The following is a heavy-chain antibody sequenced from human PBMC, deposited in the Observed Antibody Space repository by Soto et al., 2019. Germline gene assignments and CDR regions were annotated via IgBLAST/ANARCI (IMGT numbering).Heavy chain of an antibody. V-gene: IGHV4-34*01. D-gene: IGHD3-3*01. Sequence: PSETLSLTCAVCGGSFSGYYWSWIRQPPGKGLEWIGEINHSGSTNYNPSLKSRVTISVDTSKNQFSLKLSSVTAADTAVYYCARDRFLEWFIYYYGMDVWGQGTTVTVSS. CDR2: INHSGST. CDR3: ARDRFLEWFIYYYGMDV. J-gene: IGHJ6*02. CDR1: GGSFSGYY.